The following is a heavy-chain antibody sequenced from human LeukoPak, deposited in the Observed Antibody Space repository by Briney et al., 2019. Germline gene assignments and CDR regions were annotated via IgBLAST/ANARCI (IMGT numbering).Heavy chain of an antibody. J-gene: IGHJ4*02. CDR1: VDFNSTCY. V-gene: IGHV4-59*07. CDR3: ARGDRDPSRPDY. CDR2: VYYTVRT. Sequence: SDTLSLLCTVSVDFNSTCYGIGMRQTPGKAVVCIRYVYYTVRTNSNPSLKSRVTISVDTSQKQVSLKLTSVTAADTAVYYCARGDRDPSRPDYWGEGTLVTVSS. D-gene: IGHD1-26*01.